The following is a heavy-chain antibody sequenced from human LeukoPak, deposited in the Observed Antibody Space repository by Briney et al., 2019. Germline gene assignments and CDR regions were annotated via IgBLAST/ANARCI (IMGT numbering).Heavy chain of an antibody. CDR2: MNPNSGNT. Sequence: GASVKVSCKASGYTFTSYDINWVRQATGQGLEWMGWMNPNSGNTGYAQKFQGRVTITRNTSISTAYMELSRLRSDDTAVYYCARDLRGNDFWSGYYSSWFDPWGQGTLVTVSS. CDR1: GYTFTSYD. J-gene: IGHJ5*02. D-gene: IGHD3-3*01. V-gene: IGHV1-8*03. CDR3: ARDLRGNDFWSGYYSSWFDP.